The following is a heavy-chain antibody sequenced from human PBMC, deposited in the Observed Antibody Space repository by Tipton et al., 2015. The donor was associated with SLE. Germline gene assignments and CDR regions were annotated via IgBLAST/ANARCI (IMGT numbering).Heavy chain of an antibody. CDR3: ARGATVDWDRVAFDS. D-gene: IGHD3/OR15-3a*01. V-gene: IGHV4-59*01. CDR2: IYYSGST. Sequence: LRLSCIVSGGITHNYWSWIRQSPGRGLEWIGYIYYSGSTKYNPSLKSRVTISVDTSKNQFSLKLSSVTAADTAVYYCARGATVDWDRVAFDSWGQGTLVTVSS. CDR1: GGITHNY. J-gene: IGHJ4*02.